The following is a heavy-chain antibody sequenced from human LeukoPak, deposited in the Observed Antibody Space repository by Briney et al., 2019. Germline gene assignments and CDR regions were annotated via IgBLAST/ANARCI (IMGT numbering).Heavy chain of an antibody. J-gene: IGHJ4*02. V-gene: IGHV1-69*05. CDR2: IIPIFGTA. CDR3: ASHEGRYGGNSY. CDR1: RGTFSSYA. Sequence: SVKVSCKASRGTFSSYAISWVRQAPGQGLEWMGGIIPIFGTANYAQKFQGRVTITTDESTSTAYMELSSLRSEDTAVYYCASHEGRYGGNSYWGQGTLVTVSS. D-gene: IGHD4-23*01.